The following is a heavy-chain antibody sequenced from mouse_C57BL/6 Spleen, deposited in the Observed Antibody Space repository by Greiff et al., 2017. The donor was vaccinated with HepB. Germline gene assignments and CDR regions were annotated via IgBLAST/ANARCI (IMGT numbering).Heavy chain of an antibody. CDR1: GYTFTDYY. D-gene: IGHD1-1*01. J-gene: IGHJ4*01. V-gene: IGHV1-19*01. CDR2: INPYNGGT. Sequence: EVQLQQSGPVLVKPGASVKMSCKASGYTFTDYYMNWVKQSHGKSLEWIGVINPYNGGTSYNQKFKVKATLTVDKSSSTAYMELNSLTSEDSAVYYCASTVVATYYYAMDYWGQGTSVTVSS. CDR3: ASTVVATYYYAMDY.